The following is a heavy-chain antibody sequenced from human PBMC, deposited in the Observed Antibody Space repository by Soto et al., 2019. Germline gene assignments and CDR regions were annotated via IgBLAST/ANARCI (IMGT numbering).Heavy chain of an antibody. CDR2: ISSSSSYI. J-gene: IGHJ4*02. CDR1: GFTFSSYS. D-gene: IGHD1-26*01. Sequence: EVQLVESGGGLVKPGGSLRLSCAASGFTFSSYSMNWVRQAPGKGLEWVSSISSSSSYIYYADSVKGRFTISRDNAKNSLYLQMNSLRAEDTAVYYCATNPRGSYRIDYWGQGTLVTVSS. CDR3: ATNPRGSYRIDY. V-gene: IGHV3-21*01.